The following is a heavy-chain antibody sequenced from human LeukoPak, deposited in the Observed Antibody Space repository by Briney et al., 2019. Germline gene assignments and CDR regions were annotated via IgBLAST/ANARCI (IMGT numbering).Heavy chain of an antibody. Sequence: SVKVSCKASGGTFSSYAISWVRQAPGQGLEWMGGIIPIFGTANYAQKFQGRVTMTRDTSTSTVYMDLSSLRSEDTAVYYCARWTTTFLDYWGQGTLVTVSS. CDR3: ARWTTTFLDY. J-gene: IGHJ4*02. V-gene: IGHV1-69*05. D-gene: IGHD1-1*01. CDR1: GGTFSSYA. CDR2: IIPIFGTA.